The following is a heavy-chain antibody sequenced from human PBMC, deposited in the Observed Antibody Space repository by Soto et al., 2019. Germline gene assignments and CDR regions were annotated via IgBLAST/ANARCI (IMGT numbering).Heavy chain of an antibody. V-gene: IGHV3-48*01. J-gene: IGHJ4*02. D-gene: IGHD3-10*01. Sequence: PGGSLRLSCAASGFTFSSYSMNWVRQAPGKGLEWISYISSSSNTIYYADSVKGRFTISRDNAKNSLYLQMNSLRAEDAAVYYCARESRAAYWGQGALVTVS. CDR1: GFTFSSYS. CDR3: ARESRAAY. CDR2: ISSSSNTI.